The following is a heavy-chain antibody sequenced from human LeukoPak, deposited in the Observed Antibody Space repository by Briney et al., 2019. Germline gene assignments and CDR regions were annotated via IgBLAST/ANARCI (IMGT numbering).Heavy chain of an antibody. D-gene: IGHD6-13*01. CDR3: ATREGSSSWYRDY. CDR2: IIPILGIA. CDR1: GGTFSSYA. Sequence: GSSVKVSCKASGGTFSSYAISWVRQAPGQGLEWMGRIIPILGIANYAQKFQGRVTITADKSTSTAYMELSSLRSEDTAVYYCATREGSSSWYRDYWGQGTLVTVSS. V-gene: IGHV1-69*04. J-gene: IGHJ4*02.